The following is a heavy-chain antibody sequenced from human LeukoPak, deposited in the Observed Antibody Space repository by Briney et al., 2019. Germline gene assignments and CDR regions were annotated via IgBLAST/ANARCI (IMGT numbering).Heavy chain of an antibody. D-gene: IGHD6-13*01. CDR2: ITVSTGIT. CDR1: GXTFSNYG. J-gene: IGHJ6*02. Sequence: PGGSLRLSCAASGXTFSNYGMSWVRQAPGKGLEWVSSITVSTGITYYADSVKGRFTISRDNSKNTLYLQMNSLRADDTAVYYCARDPYSSTWSYGMDIWGQGTTVIVSS. CDR3: ARDPYSSTWSYGMDI. V-gene: IGHV3-23*01.